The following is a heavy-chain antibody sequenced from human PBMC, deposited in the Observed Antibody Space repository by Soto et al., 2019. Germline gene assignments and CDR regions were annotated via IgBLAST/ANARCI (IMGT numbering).Heavy chain of an antibody. J-gene: IGHJ5*02. V-gene: IGHV4-34*01. D-gene: IGHD6-13*01. Sequence: SETLSLTCAVYCGSFSGYYWSWIRQPPGKGLEWIGEINHSGSTNYNPSLKSRVTISVDTSKNQFSLKLSSVTAADTAVYYCAREIAAAGGINWFDPWGQGTLVTVSS. CDR3: AREIAAAGGINWFDP. CDR2: INHSGST. CDR1: CGSFSGYY.